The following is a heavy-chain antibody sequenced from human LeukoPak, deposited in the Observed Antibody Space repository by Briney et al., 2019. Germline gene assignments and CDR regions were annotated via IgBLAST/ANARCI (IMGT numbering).Heavy chain of an antibody. Sequence: VMLGGSLRLSCAASGFTFSTYSMNWVRQAPGKGLEWVSSISSSSGYIYYADSMKGRFTISRDNAKNSLYLQMNSLRAEDTAVYYCAREGKMVDYWGQGTLVTVSS. J-gene: IGHJ4*02. CDR3: AREGKMVDY. D-gene: IGHD2-8*01. CDR1: GFTFSTYS. V-gene: IGHV3-21*01. CDR2: ISSSSGYI.